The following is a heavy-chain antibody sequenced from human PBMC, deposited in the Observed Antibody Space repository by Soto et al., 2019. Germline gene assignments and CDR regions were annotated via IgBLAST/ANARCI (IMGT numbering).Heavy chain of an antibody. V-gene: IGHV3-23*01. CDR1: RFTFSSYA. D-gene: IGHD3-9*01. Sequence: GGSLRLSCAASRFTFSSYAMSWVRQAPGKGLEWVSIISGSGDSTYYAESMKGRFTISRDNSKNTLYLQMSSLRAEDTAVYYCAKGLRYDILTGYRSYYYYYGMDVWGQGTTVTVSS. CDR3: AKGLRYDILTGYRSYYYYYGMDV. J-gene: IGHJ6*02. CDR2: ISGSGDST.